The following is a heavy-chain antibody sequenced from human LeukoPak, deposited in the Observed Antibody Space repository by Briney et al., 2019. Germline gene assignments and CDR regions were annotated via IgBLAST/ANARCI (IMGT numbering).Heavy chain of an antibody. Sequence: SETLSLTCTVSGVSISSYYWSWIRQPAGKGLEWIGRIYTSGSTNHNPSLKSRVTMSVDKSKNQLSLKLSSVTAADTAVYYCARGAYHYGSGSYYFDYWGQGTLVTVSS. CDR3: ARGAYHYGSGSYYFDY. V-gene: IGHV4-4*07. J-gene: IGHJ4*02. CDR1: GVSISSYY. CDR2: IYTSGST. D-gene: IGHD3-10*01.